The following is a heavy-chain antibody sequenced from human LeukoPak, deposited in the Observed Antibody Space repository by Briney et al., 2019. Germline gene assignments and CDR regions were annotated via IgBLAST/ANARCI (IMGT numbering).Heavy chain of an antibody. V-gene: IGHV3-15*01. CDR2: IKSKTDGGTP. Sequence: GGSLRLSCAASGFTFSNAWMSWVRQAPGKGLEWVGRIKSKTDGGTPDYAAPVKGRFTISRDDSKNSLYLQMNSLKTEDTAVYYCTGVSRSSWYDYWGQGTLVTVSS. CDR1: GFTFSNAW. CDR3: TGVSRSSWYDY. J-gene: IGHJ4*02. D-gene: IGHD6-13*01.